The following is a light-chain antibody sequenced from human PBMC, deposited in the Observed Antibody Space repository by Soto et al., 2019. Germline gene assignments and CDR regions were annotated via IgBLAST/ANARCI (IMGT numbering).Light chain of an antibody. CDR2: LGS. CDR3: MQPRQSWT. V-gene: IGKV2-28*01. Sequence: ILMTQSHLSLPVTPGEPASISCRSSQSLLHSNGYNYLDWYLQKPGQSPQLLIYLGSNRASGVPDRFSGSGSGTDFTLKISRVEAEDVGVYYCMQPRQSWTFGQGTKVDTK. J-gene: IGKJ1*01. CDR1: QSLLHSNGYNY.